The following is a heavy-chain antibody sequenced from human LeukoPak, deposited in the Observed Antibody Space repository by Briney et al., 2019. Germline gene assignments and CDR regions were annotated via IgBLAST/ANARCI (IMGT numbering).Heavy chain of an antibody. D-gene: IGHD3-10*01. CDR1: GGSISSSSYY. CDR2: IYYSGST. J-gene: IGHJ5*02. Sequence: SETLSLTCTVSGGSISSSSYYWGWIRQPPGKGLEWIGSIYYSGSTYYNPSLKSRVTISVDTSKNQFSLKLSSVTAADTAVYYCARSPFMVRGVISWFDPWGQGTLVTVSS. V-gene: IGHV4-39*07. CDR3: ARSPFMVRGVISWFDP.